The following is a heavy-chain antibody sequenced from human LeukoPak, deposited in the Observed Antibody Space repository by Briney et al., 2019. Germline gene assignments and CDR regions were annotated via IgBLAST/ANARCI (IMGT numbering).Heavy chain of an antibody. D-gene: IGHD3-10*01. Sequence: PGGSLRLSCAASGLTFSDYWMYWVRQAPGKGLEWVANIKHDGSEKYYVDSVKGRFTISRDNAKNSLYLQMNSLRVEDTAVYYCATDRVLRWGKGTTVTVSS. CDR3: ATDRVLR. CDR2: IKHDGSEK. V-gene: IGHV3-7*03. CDR1: GLTFSDYW. J-gene: IGHJ6*04.